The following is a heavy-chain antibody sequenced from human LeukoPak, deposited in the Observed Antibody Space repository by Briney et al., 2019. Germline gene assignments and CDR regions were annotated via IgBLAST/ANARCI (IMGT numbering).Heavy chain of an antibody. CDR2: INQDGSEK. CDR3: AATLDPFDY. J-gene: IGHJ4*02. D-gene: IGHD3-16*02. V-gene: IGHV3-7*03. Sequence: GGSLRLSCAASGFTFSSYWMSWVRQAPGKGLEWVANINQDGSEKYYVDSVKGRFTISRDNAKNSLYLQMNSLRAEDTVVYYCAATLDPFDYWGRGTLVTVSS. CDR1: GFTFSSYW.